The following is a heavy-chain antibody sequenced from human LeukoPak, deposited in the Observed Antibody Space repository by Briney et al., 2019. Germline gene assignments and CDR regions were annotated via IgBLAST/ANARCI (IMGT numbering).Heavy chain of an antibody. D-gene: IGHD3-9*01. Sequence: SVNVSCKASGYSFTGYYIHWVRQAPGQGLEWMGGIIPILGTANYAQKFQGRVTITADESTSTAYMELSSLRSEDTAVYYCARTLSGHYDVLTGYEFGYFDYWGQGTLVTVSS. CDR1: GYSFTGYY. CDR2: IIPILGTA. J-gene: IGHJ4*02. CDR3: ARTLSGHYDVLTGYEFGYFDY. V-gene: IGHV1-69*13.